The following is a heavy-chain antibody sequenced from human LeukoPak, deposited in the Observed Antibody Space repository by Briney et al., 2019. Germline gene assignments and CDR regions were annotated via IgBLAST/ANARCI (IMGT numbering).Heavy chain of an antibody. CDR2: INHSGST. V-gene: IGHV4-34*01. D-gene: IGHD3-3*01. J-gene: IGHJ6*03. Sequence: SETLSLTCAVYGGSFSGYYWSWIRQPPGKGLEWIGEINHSGSTNYNPSLKSRVTISVDTSKNQFSLKLSSVTAADTAVYYCARIRPSTIFGVAPPNYYSYYYMDVWGKGTTVTVSS. CDR3: ARIRPSTIFGVAPPNYYSYYYMDV. CDR1: GGSFSGYY.